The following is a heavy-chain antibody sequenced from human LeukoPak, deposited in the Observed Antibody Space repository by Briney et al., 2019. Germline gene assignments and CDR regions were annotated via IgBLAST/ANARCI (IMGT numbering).Heavy chain of an antibody. CDR2: ISGSSSYI. J-gene: IGHJ5*02. V-gene: IGHV3-21*01. D-gene: IGHD6-6*01. CDR3: ARGSSNVAARNNWFDP. CDR1: GFTFSGYD. Sequence: GSLRLSCAASGFTFSGYDMNWVRQAPGKGLEWVSSISGSSSYIYYADSMKGRFTISRDNGKNSLYLQMNSLRAEDTAVYFCARGSSNVAARNNWFDPWGQGTLVTASS.